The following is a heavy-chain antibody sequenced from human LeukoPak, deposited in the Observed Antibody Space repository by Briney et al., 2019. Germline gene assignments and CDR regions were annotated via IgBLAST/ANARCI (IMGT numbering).Heavy chain of an antibody. Sequence: PSETLSLTCAVYGGSFSGYYWSWIRQPPGKGLEWIGEINHSGSTNYNPSLKSRVTISVDTSTNQFSLKVNSVTAADTAFYYCARVLTAAGLDFWGQGVLVSISS. CDR1: GGSFSGYY. J-gene: IGHJ4*02. V-gene: IGHV4-34*01. CDR2: INHSGST. D-gene: IGHD6-25*01. CDR3: ARVLTAAGLDF.